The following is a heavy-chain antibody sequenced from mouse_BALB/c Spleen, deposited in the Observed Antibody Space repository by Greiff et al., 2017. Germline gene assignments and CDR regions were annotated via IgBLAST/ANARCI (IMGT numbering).Heavy chain of an antibody. CDR1: GFTFSSYT. Sequence: EVQGVESGGGLVKPGGSLKLSCAASGFTFSSYTMSWVRQTPEKRLEWVATISSGGSYTYYPDSVKGRFTISRDNAKNTLYLQMSSLKSEDTAMYYCTREREVTGTDWYFDVWGAGTTVTVSS. V-gene: IGHV5-6-4*01. CDR2: ISSGGSYT. CDR3: TREREVTGTDWYFDV. J-gene: IGHJ1*01. D-gene: IGHD4-1*01.